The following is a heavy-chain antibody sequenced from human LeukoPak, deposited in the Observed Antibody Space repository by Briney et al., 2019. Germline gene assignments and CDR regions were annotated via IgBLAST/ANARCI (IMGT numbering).Heavy chain of an antibody. V-gene: IGHV1-18*01. J-gene: IGHJ6*02. CDR2: ISAYNGNT. Sequence: ASVKVSCKASGYTFTSYGISWVRQAPGQGLEWMGWISAYNGNTNYAQKLQGRVTMTTDTSTSTAYMELRSLRSDDTAVYYCAREGPYYYDSSGYYFLYYYYYYGMDVWGQGTTVTVSS. CDR1: GYTFTSYG. D-gene: IGHD3-22*01. CDR3: AREGPYYYDSSGYYFLYYYYYYGMDV.